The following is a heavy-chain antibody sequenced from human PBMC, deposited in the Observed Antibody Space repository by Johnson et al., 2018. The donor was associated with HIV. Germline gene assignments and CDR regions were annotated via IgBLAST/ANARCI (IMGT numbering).Heavy chain of an antibody. CDR1: GFTFSSYG. V-gene: IGHV3-30*02. CDR2: IRYDGSNK. CDR3: AREVERGLGFDI. J-gene: IGHJ3*02. Sequence: QVQLVESGGGVVQPGGSLRLSCAASGFTFSSYGMHWVRQAPGKGLEWVAFIRYDGSNKYYVDSVKGRFTISRDNAKKSVYLQMNSLRAEDTAGYYCAREVERGLGFDIWGQGTMGTVSS. D-gene: IGHD5-24*01.